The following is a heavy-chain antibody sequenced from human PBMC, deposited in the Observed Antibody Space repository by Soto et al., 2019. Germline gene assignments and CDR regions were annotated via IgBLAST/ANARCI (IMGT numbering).Heavy chain of an antibody. J-gene: IGHJ4*02. Sequence: SVKVSCKASGYSFIDYYIHWVRQAPGQGFEWMGRISPKSGGTNYAQKFEGRVTMTWDTSLNTAYMELSSLISDDTAVYYCARPPGYISDWYYFDLWGQGTLVTVSS. CDR1: GYSFIDYY. CDR2: ISPKSGGT. CDR3: ARPPGYISDWYYFDL. V-gene: IGHV1-2*02. D-gene: IGHD3-9*01.